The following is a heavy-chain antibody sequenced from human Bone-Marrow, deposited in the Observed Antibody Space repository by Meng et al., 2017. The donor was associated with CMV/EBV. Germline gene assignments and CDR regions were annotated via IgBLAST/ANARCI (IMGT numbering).Heavy chain of an antibody. CDR3: AKDPGRITIFGVVQGNYYYYYGMDV. Sequence: GESLKISCAASGFTFSSYGMHWVRQVPGKGLEWVAFIRYDGSNKYYADSVKGRFTISRDNSKNTLYLQMNSLRAEDTAVYYCAKDPGRITIFGVVQGNYYYYYGMDVWGQGTTVTVSS. J-gene: IGHJ6*02. CDR1: GFTFSSYG. D-gene: IGHD3-3*01. CDR2: IRYDGSNK. V-gene: IGHV3-30*02.